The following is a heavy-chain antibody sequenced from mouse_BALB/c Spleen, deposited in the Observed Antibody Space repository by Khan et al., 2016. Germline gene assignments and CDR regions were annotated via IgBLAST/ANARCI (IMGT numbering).Heavy chain of an antibody. Sequence: EVQLQESGPGLMKPSQSLSLTCTVTGYSITSDYAWNWIRQFPGNKLEWMGYIIYSGSTTYTPSLKSRISIPRDTSKNQFFLQLNSVTIEDTATYYCASDGPNYAMDYWGQGTSVTVSA. CDR3: ASDGPNYAMDY. J-gene: IGHJ4*01. CDR2: IIYSGST. V-gene: IGHV3-2*02. CDR1: GYSITSDYA. D-gene: IGHD2-3*01.